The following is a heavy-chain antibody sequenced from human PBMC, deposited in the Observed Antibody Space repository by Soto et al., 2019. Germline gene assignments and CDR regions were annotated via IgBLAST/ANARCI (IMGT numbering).Heavy chain of an antibody. Sequence: EVQLLESGGALVQPGGSLRLSCAASGFTFSNHAMNWVRQAPGKGLEWVSTISDSGSTYYADSVKGRFTISRDNSKNTLYREMNSLRAEDTAVYYCARDPGGHYCTSTSCLYVFDHCGQGTLVIVSS. J-gene: IGHJ4*02. CDR2: ISDSGST. D-gene: IGHD2-2*01. CDR1: GFTFSNHA. V-gene: IGHV3-23*01. CDR3: ARDPGGHYCTSTSCLYVFDH.